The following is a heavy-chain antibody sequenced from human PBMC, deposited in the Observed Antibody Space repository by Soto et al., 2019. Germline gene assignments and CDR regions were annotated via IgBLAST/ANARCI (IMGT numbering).Heavy chain of an antibody. J-gene: IGHJ4*02. V-gene: IGHV3-23*01. CDR3: ARWSFLDY. CDR1: GFSFSSYA. D-gene: IGHD1-26*01. CDR2: ISGSDGKT. Sequence: SLRLSCTASGFSFSSYALSWVRQAPGKGLEWVSTISGSDGKTYYADSVKGRFSISRDTSKTTLYLEMTSLRVEDTAVYYCARWSFLDYWGQGTRVTVSS.